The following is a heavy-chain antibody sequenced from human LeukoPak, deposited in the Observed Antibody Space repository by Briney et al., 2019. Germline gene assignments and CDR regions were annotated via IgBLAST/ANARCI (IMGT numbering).Heavy chain of an antibody. J-gene: IGHJ4*02. CDR2: IKQDGSEK. V-gene: IGHV3-7*02. Sequence: GGSLRLSCAASGFTFSSYWMSWVRQAPGKGLEWVANIKQDGSEKYYVDSVKGRFTISRDNSKNTLFLQMNSLRPEDTAVYHCAKVALFSGYYPPFDYWGQGTLVTVSS. D-gene: IGHD3-22*01. CDR3: AKVALFSGYYPPFDY. CDR1: GFTFSSYW.